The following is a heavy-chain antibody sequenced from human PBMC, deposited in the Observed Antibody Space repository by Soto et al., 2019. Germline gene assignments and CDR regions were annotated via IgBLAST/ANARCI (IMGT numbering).Heavy chain of an antibody. D-gene: IGHD3-9*01. V-gene: IGHV3-74*01. J-gene: IGHJ4*02. CDR2: ISSDGSST. Sequence: GALRLSCAASGFTFSSYGMHWVRQAPGKGLVWVARISSDGSSTTYADSANGRFTISRDNAANTLYLQMSSLRAEDTAVYYCAREYYGVLTGYYNDYWGQGTLVTVSS. CDR1: GFTFSSYG. CDR3: AREYYGVLTGYYNDY.